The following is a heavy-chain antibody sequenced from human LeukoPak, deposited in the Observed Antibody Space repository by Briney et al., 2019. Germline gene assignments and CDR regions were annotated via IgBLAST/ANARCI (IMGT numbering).Heavy chain of an antibody. D-gene: IGHD4-17*01. J-gene: IGHJ4*02. CDR1: GYIFTDYA. V-gene: IGHV1-3*01. CDR3: ARARWTSTVTTYYLDF. CDR2: INAGNGKT. Sequence: ASVKVSCKASGYIFTDYAIQWVRQAPAQGLEWMGWINAGNGKTKYSQKFQGRVTITRDTSASTAYMELSGLRSDDTAVYYCARARWTSTVTTYYLDFWGQGTLVTVSS.